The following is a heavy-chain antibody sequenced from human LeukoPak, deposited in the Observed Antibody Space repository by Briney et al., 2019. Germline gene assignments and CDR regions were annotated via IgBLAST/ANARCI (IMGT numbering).Heavy chain of an antibody. D-gene: IGHD6-13*01. CDR1: GFAFISSE. V-gene: IGHV3-48*03. CDR2: INSGGTTM. CDR3: ARGSGSSWYFYFDY. Sequence: GSLRLSCAASGFAFISSEMNWVRQAPGKGLEWVSHINSGGTTMYNADAVKGRFTISRDNAKNSVYLQMNSLRAEDTALYYCARGSGSSWYFYFDYWGQGTLVTVSS. J-gene: IGHJ4*02.